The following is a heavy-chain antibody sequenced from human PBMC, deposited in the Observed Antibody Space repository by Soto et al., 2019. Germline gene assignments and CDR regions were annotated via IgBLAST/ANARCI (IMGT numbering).Heavy chain of an antibody. D-gene: IGHD1-1*01. CDR3: ARHSNEYRKSLDY. CDR2: IHYSGSS. J-gene: IGHJ4*02. CDR1: GGSISGYY. V-gene: IGHV4-59*08. Sequence: QLQLQESGPGLVKPSEILSLTCTVSGGSISGYYWSWIRQPPGKGLEWIAYIHYSGSSNSNPSLKSRVDISVNTSRNQFSLKLTSVTAADTAVYYCARHSNEYRKSLDYWGQGTLVTVSS.